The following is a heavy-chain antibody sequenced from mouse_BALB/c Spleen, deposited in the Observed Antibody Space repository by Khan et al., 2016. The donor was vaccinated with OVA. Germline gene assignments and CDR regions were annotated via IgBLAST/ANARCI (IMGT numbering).Heavy chain of an antibody. Sequence: QVQLKQSGPELKKPGETVKISCKASGYTFTSYGMNWVKQSPGKALRWMGWINTYTGEPTYTDDFKGRFAFSLETSASTAYLQINNLKKEDTATYFCARPPYFSYTLDYWGQGTSVTVSS. CDR2: INTYTGEP. CDR1: GYTFTSYG. D-gene: IGHD2-10*01. V-gene: IGHV9-3-1*01. J-gene: IGHJ4*01. CDR3: ARPPYFSYTLDY.